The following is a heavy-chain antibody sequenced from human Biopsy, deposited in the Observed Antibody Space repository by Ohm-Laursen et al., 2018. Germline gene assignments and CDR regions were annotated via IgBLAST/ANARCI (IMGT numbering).Heavy chain of an antibody. D-gene: IGHD3-10*01. V-gene: IGHV3-11*04. CDR1: GFTFSDHH. Sequence: SLRLSCAASGFTFSDHHMAWVRQAPGKGLEWLSYISSSGATIKYADSVKGRFTISRDNANNSVSLQMNNLRVDDTAVYYCARWYGDLFYYYNGMDVWGQGTTVTVSS. CDR3: ARWYGDLFYYYNGMDV. CDR2: ISSSGATI. J-gene: IGHJ6*02.